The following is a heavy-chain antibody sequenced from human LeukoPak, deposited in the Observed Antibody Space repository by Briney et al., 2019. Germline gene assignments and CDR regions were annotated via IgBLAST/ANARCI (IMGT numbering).Heavy chain of an antibody. Sequence: GGSLRLSCAASGFTFSHYGMSWVRQAPGRGLEWLANIKQDGSEKHYVDSVRGRFTVSRDNAKNSLYLQMNSLRAEDTAVYYCARDKPSTSSADYWGQGTLVTVSS. V-gene: IGHV3-7*01. CDR2: IKQDGSEK. J-gene: IGHJ4*02. D-gene: IGHD2-2*01. CDR1: GFTFSHYG. CDR3: ARDKPSTSSADY.